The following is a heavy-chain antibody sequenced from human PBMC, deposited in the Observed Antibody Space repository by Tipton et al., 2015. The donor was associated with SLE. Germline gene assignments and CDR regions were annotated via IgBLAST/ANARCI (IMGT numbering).Heavy chain of an antibody. CDR2: IYTSGST. CDR1: GGSISSGGYY. Sequence: TLSLTCTVSGGSISSGGYYWSWIRQPAGKGLEWIGRIYTSGSTNYNPSPKSRVTISVDTSKNQFSLKLSSVTAADTAVYYCARTWVVVPALFDPWGQGTLVTVSS. D-gene: IGHD2-2*01. CDR3: ARTWVVVPALFDP. J-gene: IGHJ5*02. V-gene: IGHV4-61*02.